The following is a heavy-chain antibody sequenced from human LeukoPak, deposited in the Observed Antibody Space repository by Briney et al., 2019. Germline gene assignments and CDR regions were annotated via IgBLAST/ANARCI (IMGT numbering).Heavy chain of an antibody. CDR3: AKAVAAAPRGGYFDY. Sequence: GGSLRLSCAASGLTFSSYAMSWVRQAPGKGLEWVSAISGSGGSTYYADSVKGRFTISRDNSKNTLYLQMNSLRAEDTAVYYCAKAVAAAPRGGYFDYWGQGTLVTVSS. CDR1: GLTFSSYA. D-gene: IGHD6-13*01. V-gene: IGHV3-23*01. CDR2: ISGSGGST. J-gene: IGHJ4*02.